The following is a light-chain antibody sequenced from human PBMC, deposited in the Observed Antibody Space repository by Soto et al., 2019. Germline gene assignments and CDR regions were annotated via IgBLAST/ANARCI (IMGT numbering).Light chain of an antibody. J-gene: IGKJ5*01. CDR2: GAS. Sequence: ESVLTQSPGTLSLSPGERAALSCRVSQSVSSSYLAWYQQKSGQAPRLLIYGASTRATGIPARFSGSGSGTDFTLTISSLQPEDFAVYYCQQDYNLPLTFGQGTRLEI. V-gene: IGKV3D-7*01. CDR3: QQDYNLPLT. CDR1: QSVSSSY.